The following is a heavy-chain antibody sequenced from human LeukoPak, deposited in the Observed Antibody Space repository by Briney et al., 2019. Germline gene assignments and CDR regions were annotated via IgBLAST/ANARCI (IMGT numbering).Heavy chain of an antibody. CDR3: AREGPYYYGSGSAHY. D-gene: IGHD3-10*01. Sequence: HPGGSLRLSCAASGFTFSSYWMSWVRQAPGKGLEWVANIKQDGSEKYYVDSVKGRFTISRDNAKNSLYLQMNSLRAEDTAVYYCAREGPYYYGSGSAHYWGQGTLVTVSS. V-gene: IGHV3-7*01. CDR1: GFTFSSYW. CDR2: IKQDGSEK. J-gene: IGHJ4*02.